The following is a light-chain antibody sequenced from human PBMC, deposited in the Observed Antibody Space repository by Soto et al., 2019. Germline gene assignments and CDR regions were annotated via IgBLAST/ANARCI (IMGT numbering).Light chain of an antibody. J-gene: IGKJ4*01. CDR3: QQYDDLPLT. V-gene: IGKV1-33*01. CDR2: EAS. CDR1: QGIKKY. Sequence: DIQMTQSPSSLSASVGDRVTITCQASQGIKKYLNWYQQKAGKAPILMIYEASNLEAGVASRFSGRGSGTDFTFTINSLQPEDIAMYYCQQYDDLPLTFGGGTKVDIK.